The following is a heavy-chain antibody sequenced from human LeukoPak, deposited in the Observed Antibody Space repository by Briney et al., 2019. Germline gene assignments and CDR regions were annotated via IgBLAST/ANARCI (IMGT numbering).Heavy chain of an antibody. CDR3: ARGVAGVYFYYYMDV. Sequence: GASVKVSCKASGYTFTSYAMNWVRQAPGQGLEWMGWINPNNGGTNYAQKFQGRVTMTRDTSISTAYMELSRLRSDDTAVYYCARGVAGVYFYYYMDVWGKGTTVTVSS. CDR2: INPNNGGT. J-gene: IGHJ6*03. CDR1: GYTFTSYA. V-gene: IGHV1-2*02. D-gene: IGHD1-14*01.